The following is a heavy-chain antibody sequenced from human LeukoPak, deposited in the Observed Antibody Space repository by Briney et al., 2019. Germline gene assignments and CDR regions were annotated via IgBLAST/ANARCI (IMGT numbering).Heavy chain of an antibody. CDR2: IKQDGSER. CDR3: ARLLFGIAAAGPDY. CDR1: GFTFSSYW. J-gene: IGHJ4*02. D-gene: IGHD6-13*01. V-gene: IGHV3-7*01. Sequence: GGSLRLSCAASGFTFSSYWMSWVRQAPGKGLEWVANIKQDGSERYYVDSVKGRFTISRDNAKNSLYLQMNSLRAEDTAVYYCARLLFGIAAAGPDYWGQGTLVTVSS.